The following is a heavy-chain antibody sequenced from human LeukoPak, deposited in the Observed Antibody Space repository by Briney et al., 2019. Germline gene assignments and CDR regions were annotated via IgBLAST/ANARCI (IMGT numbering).Heavy chain of an antibody. Sequence: SETLSLTCTVSGGSISSYYWSWIRQPPGKGLEWIGYIYYSGSTNYNPSLKSRVTISVDTSKNQFSLKLSSVTAADTAVYYCARHDEAVAGTEFDPWGQGTLVTVSS. V-gene: IGHV4-59*08. CDR1: GGSISSYY. CDR2: IYYSGST. CDR3: ARHDEAVAGTEFDP. J-gene: IGHJ5*02. D-gene: IGHD6-19*01.